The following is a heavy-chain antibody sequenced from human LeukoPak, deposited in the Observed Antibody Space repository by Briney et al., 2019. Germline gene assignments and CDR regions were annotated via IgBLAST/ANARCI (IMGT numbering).Heavy chain of an antibody. CDR3: AREAHGSGTYYSDY. CDR2: INPNSSDT. D-gene: IGHD3-10*01. CDR1: GYTFTGYY. J-gene: IGHJ4*02. Sequence: GASVKVSCKASGYTFTGYYVHWVRQAPGQGLEWMGWINPNSSDTNFAQKFQGRVTMTRDTSITTAYMELSRLRSDDRAVYYCAREAHGSGTYYSDYWGQGTLVTVSS. V-gene: IGHV1-2*02.